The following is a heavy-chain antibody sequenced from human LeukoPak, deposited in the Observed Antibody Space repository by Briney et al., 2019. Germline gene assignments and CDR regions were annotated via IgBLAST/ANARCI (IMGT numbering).Heavy chain of an antibody. CDR1: GGSFSGYY. CDR2: INHSGGT. J-gene: IGHJ4*02. D-gene: IGHD1-26*01. Sequence: SETLSLTCAVYGGSFSGYYWSWIRQPPGKGLEWIGEINHSGGTNYNPSLKSRVTISVDTSKNQFSLKLSSVTAADTAVYYCARVSGSYSQLDYWGQGTLVTVSS. V-gene: IGHV4-34*01. CDR3: ARVSGSYSQLDY.